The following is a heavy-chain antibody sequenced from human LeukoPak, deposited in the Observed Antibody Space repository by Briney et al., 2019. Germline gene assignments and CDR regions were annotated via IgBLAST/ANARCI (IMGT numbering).Heavy chain of an antibody. D-gene: IGHD5-18*01. J-gene: IGHJ4*02. CDR1: GYTFTGYY. Sequence: ASVKVSCKASGYTFTGYYMHWVRQAPGQRLEWMGWINAGNGNTKYSQKFQGRVTITRDTSASTAYMELSSLRSDDTAVYYCARGGAYTYGYYWGQGTLVTVSS. CDR3: ARGGAYTYGYY. CDR2: INAGNGNT. V-gene: IGHV1-3*01.